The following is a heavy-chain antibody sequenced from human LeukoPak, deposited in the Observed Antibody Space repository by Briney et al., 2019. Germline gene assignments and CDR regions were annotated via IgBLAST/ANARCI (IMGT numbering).Heavy chain of an antibody. CDR1: GGTFRSYA. D-gene: IGHD2-15*01. V-gene: IGHV1-69*05. CDR3: ASGDGDCSGGSCPPRDY. J-gene: IGHJ4*02. Sequence: ASVKVSCKASGGTFRSYAISWVRQAPGQGLEWMGGIIPIFGTANYAQKFQGRVTITTDESTSTAYMELSSLRSEDTAVYYCASGDGDCSGGSCPPRDYWGQGTLVTVSS. CDR2: IIPIFGTA.